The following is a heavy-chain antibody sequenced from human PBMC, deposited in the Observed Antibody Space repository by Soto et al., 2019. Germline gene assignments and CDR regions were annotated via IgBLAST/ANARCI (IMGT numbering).Heavy chain of an antibody. Sequence: GGSLRLSCAASGFTCSSYSMNWVRQAPGKGLEWVSSISSSSSYIYYADSVKGRFTISRDNAKNSLYLQMNSLRAEDTAVYYCARDGDSGPPGYYYYYYGMDVWGQGTTVTVSS. D-gene: IGHD5-12*01. CDR1: GFTCSSYS. CDR3: ARDGDSGPPGYYYYYYGMDV. CDR2: ISSSSSYI. V-gene: IGHV3-21*01. J-gene: IGHJ6*02.